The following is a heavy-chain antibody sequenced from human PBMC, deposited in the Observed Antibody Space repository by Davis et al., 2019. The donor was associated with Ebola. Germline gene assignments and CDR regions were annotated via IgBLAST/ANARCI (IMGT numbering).Heavy chain of an antibody. CDR2: ISYDGSNK. CDR3: AKSGLSFGVVKYHYGMDV. Sequence: GESLKISCVASGFTFSGYAMHWVRQAPGKGLEWVAVISYDGSNKYYADSVKGRFTISRDNSQNTLSLQMNSLRAEDTAVYYCAKSGLSFGVVKYHYGMDVWGKGTTVTVSS. CDR1: GFTFSGYA. D-gene: IGHD3-3*01. J-gene: IGHJ6*04. V-gene: IGHV3-30*04.